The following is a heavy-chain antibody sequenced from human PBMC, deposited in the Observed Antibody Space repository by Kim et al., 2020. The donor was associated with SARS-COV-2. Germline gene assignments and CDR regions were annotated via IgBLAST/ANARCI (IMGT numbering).Heavy chain of an antibody. J-gene: IGHJ1*01. D-gene: IGHD2-15*01. CDR1: GDTFTGQY. Sequence: ASVKVSCKDFGDTFTGQYTHWIRQAPGQGLEWMGRVNSGGTNYAQKFQGRITMTRDTSNSTVSLELRSLRFDDTAIYYCASGWFAEYIQHWGQGTHVTVS. V-gene: IGHV1-2*06. CDR2: VNSGGT. CDR3: ASGWFAEYIQH.